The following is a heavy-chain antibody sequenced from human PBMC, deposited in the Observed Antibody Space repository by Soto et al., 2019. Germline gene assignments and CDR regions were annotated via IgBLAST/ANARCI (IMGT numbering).Heavy chain of an antibody. CDR2: ISDDGSTK. D-gene: IGHD6-19*01. CDR3: ATSSGLYSFDY. V-gene: IGHV3-30*03. J-gene: IGHJ4*02. Sequence: GGSLRLSWAAAGFTFSRSGMHWVRQAPGKGLERGSVISDDGSTKYYADPLKGRFTISRDNSKHTLFLKMSSRSLADTAVFYCATSSGLYSFDYWGKGSMVTACS. CDR1: GFTFSRSG.